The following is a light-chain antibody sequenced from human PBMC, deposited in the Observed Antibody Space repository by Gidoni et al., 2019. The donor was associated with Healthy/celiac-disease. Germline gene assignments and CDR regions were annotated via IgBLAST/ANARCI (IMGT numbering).Light chain of an antibody. CDR1: QSVSSSY. Sequence: EIVLTQSPGTLSLSPGERATLSCRASQSVSSSYLAWYQQKPGQAPRLLIYGASSRATGIPDRFSGSGSGTDFTLTISRLEPEDFAVYYCQLRQFTFGPGTKVDIK. J-gene: IGKJ3*01. CDR3: QLRQFT. CDR2: GAS. V-gene: IGKV3-20*01.